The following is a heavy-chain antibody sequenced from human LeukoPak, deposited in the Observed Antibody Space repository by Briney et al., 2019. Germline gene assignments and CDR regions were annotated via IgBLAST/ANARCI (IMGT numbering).Heavy chain of an antibody. V-gene: IGHV1-18*01. CDR3: ARARGDYDYVWGSYPSVCDY. CDR1: GYTFTSYG. J-gene: IGHJ4*02. Sequence: ASVKVSCKASGYTFTSYGINWVRQAPGQGLEWMGWISTYNGYTNYAQKLQGRVTMTTDTSTSTAYMELWSLRSDDTAVYYCARARGDYDYVWGSYPSVCDYWGQGTLVTVSS. D-gene: IGHD3-16*01. CDR2: ISTYNGYT.